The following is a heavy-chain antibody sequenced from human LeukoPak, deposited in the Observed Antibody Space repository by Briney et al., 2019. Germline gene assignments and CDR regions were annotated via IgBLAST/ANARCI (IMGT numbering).Heavy chain of an antibody. CDR3: ARGAGANSGDY. D-gene: IGHD4-23*01. CDR1: GYTFTRYY. J-gene: IGHJ4*02. CDR2: INPSGGST. V-gene: IGHV1-46*01. Sequence: ASVMVSCKAYGYTFTRYYIHWVRQAPGQGLEWMGIINPSGGSTSYAQKFQGRVTMTRDTSTSAVYMDLSSLRSEDTAVYYCARGAGANSGDYWGQGTPVTVSS.